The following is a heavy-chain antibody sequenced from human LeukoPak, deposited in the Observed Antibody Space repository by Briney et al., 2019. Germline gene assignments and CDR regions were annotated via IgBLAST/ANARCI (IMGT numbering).Heavy chain of an antibody. CDR1: GNSFINYW. CDR3: ARHGVVEPFDY. V-gene: IGHV5-51*01. D-gene: IGHD2-2*01. J-gene: IGHJ4*02. Sequence: GESLKISCKGSGNSFINYWIGWVRQMPGKGLEWKGIMYPGDSETRYSPSVQGRVTISADKSISTAYLQWSSLKASDTAMYYCARHGVVEPFDYWGQGTLVTVSS. CDR2: MYPGDSET.